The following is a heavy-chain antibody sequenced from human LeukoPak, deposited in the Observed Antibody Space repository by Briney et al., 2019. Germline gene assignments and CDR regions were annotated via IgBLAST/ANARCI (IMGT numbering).Heavy chain of an antibody. Sequence: GGSLRLSCAASGFTFSSYSMNWVRQAPGKGLEWVSSISSSSSYIYYADSVKGRFTISRANSKNSLYLQMNSLRAEDTAVYYCARDRLTTVVTPVEHFQHWGQGTLVTVSS. V-gene: IGHV3-21*01. CDR3: ARDRLTTVVTPVEHFQH. CDR1: GFTFSSYS. CDR2: ISSSSSYI. J-gene: IGHJ1*01. D-gene: IGHD4-23*01.